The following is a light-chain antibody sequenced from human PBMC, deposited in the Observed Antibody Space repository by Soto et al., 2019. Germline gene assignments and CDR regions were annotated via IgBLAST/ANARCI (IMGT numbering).Light chain of an antibody. CDR2: KAS. CDR1: QSISSY. Sequence: IVLTKSGASLALSPGERANLSCRASQSISSYLNWYQQKPGKAPKLLIYKASSLESGVPSRFSGSGSGTEFTLTISSLQPDDFATYYCQQYNSYSITFGQGTRLEIK. V-gene: IGKV1-5*03. CDR3: QQYNSYSIT. J-gene: IGKJ5*01.